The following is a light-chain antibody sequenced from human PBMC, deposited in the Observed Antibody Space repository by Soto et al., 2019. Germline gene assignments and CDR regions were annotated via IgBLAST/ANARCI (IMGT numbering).Light chain of an antibody. CDR3: QQYDNWPPYT. J-gene: IGKJ2*01. CDR2: SAS. V-gene: IGKV3-15*01. Sequence: EIVMTQSPATLSVSPGERATLSCRASQSVSSYLAWYQQKPGQAPRLLIYSASIRATGIPARFSGSGSGTEFTLTISSLQSEDVAVYYCQQYDNWPPYTFGQGTKVDIK. CDR1: QSVSSY.